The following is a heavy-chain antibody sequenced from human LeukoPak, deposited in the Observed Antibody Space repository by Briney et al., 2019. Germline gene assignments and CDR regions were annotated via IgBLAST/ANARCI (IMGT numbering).Heavy chain of an antibody. CDR3: ASHSTYYYDSSGYLDY. CDR1: GGSISSYY. Sequence: KPSETLSLTCTVAGGSISSYYWSWIRQPPGKGLEWIGYIHYSGSTNYNPSLKSRVTISVDTSKNQFSLKLSSVTAADTAVYYCASHSTYYYDSSGYLDYWGQGTLVSVSS. V-gene: IGHV4-59*08. J-gene: IGHJ4*02. D-gene: IGHD3-22*01. CDR2: IHYSGST.